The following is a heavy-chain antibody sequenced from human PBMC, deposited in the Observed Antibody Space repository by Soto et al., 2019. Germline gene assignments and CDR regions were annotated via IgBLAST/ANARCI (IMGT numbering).Heavy chain of an antibody. CDR1: GYTFTSYV. CDR3: ARDRFSSSRPDYYYYYMDV. J-gene: IGHJ6*03. Sequence: ASVKVSCKASGYTFTSYVISWVRQAPGQGLEWMGWISAYNGNTNYAQKLQGRVTMTTDTSTSTAYMELRSLRSDDTAVYYCARDRFSSSRPDYYYYYMDVWGKGTTVTVSS. CDR2: ISAYNGNT. D-gene: IGHD6-6*01. V-gene: IGHV1-18*01.